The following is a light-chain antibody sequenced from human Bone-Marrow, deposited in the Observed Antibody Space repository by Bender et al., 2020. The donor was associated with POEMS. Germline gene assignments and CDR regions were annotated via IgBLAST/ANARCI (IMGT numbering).Light chain of an antibody. V-gene: IGLV2-14*02. CDR1: SNDIGTYSL. Sequence: QSALTQPASVSGSPGRSITISCTGTSNDIGTYSLVSWYQQRPGKAPRLMIYEGNKRPSGVSNRFSGYKSGYTASLTISGLQAEDEADYYCSSYSSGSTLEVFGGGTKLTVL. J-gene: IGLJ2*01. CDR3: SSYSSGSTLEV. CDR2: EGN.